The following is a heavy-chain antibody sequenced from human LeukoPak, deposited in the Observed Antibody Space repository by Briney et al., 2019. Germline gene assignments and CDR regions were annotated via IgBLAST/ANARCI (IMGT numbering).Heavy chain of an antibody. Sequence: GASVKVSCKASGGTFSSYAISWVRQAPGQGLEWMGGIIPIFGTANYAQKFQGSVTITADESTSTAYMELSSLRSEDTAVYYCARDPTSYGDYFDYWGQGTLVTVSS. CDR3: ARDPTSYGDYFDY. CDR2: IIPIFGTA. CDR1: GGTFSSYA. J-gene: IGHJ4*02. D-gene: IGHD4-17*01. V-gene: IGHV1-69*13.